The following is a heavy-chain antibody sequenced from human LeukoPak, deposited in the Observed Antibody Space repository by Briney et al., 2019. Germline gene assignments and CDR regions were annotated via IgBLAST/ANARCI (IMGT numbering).Heavy chain of an antibody. Sequence: GGSLRLSCAASGFTFSSYSMNWVRQAPGKGLEWVSSISSSSSYIYYADSVKGRFTISRDNAKNSLYLQMNSLRAEGTAVYYCARDGYNFDVGDDYWGQGTLVTVSS. CDR3: ARDGYNFDVGDDY. D-gene: IGHD5-24*01. V-gene: IGHV3-21*01. CDR2: ISSSSSYI. CDR1: GFTFSSYS. J-gene: IGHJ4*02.